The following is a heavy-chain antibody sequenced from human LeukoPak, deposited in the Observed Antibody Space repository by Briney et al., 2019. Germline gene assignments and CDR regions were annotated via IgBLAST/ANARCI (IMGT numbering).Heavy chain of an antibody. D-gene: IGHD2-21*02. J-gene: IGHJ6*02. Sequence: GGSLRLSCAASGFVVGGNYMSWVRQAPGKGLEWVSVIYSGGSTYYADSVKGRFSTSRDSSTSTLFLQMDSLRVEDTAMYYCARPTDGDSTRYGMDVWGQGTTVIVSS. CDR2: IYSGGST. CDR1: GFVVGGNY. CDR3: ARPTDGDSTRYGMDV. V-gene: IGHV3-53*01.